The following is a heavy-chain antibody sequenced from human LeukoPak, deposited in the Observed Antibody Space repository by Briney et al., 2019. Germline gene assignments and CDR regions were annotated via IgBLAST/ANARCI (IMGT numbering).Heavy chain of an antibody. CDR3: AKGPNYDFWSGYVGYFDY. V-gene: IGHV3-9*01. J-gene: IGHJ4*02. CDR2: ISWNSGSI. Sequence: GGSLRLSCAASGFTFDDYAMHWVRQAPGKGLEWVSGISWNSGSIGYADSVKGRFTISRDNAKNSLYLQMNSLRAEDTALYYCAKGPNYDFWSGYVGYFDYWGQGTLVTVSS. D-gene: IGHD3-3*01. CDR1: GFTFDDYA.